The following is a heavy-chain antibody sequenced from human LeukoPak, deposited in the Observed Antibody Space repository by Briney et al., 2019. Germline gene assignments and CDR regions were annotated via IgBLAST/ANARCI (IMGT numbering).Heavy chain of an antibody. CDR1: GFTFSSDW. CDR3: ARDRGYQIDY. J-gene: IGHJ4*02. CDR2: INSDGSST. Sequence: TGGSLRLSCAASGFTFSSDWMHWVRQAPGKGLVWVSRINSDGSSTNYADSVKGRFTISRDNAKNTLYLQINSLGPEDTAVYYCARDRGYQIDYWGQRTLVTVSS. D-gene: IGHD3-22*01. V-gene: IGHV3-74*01.